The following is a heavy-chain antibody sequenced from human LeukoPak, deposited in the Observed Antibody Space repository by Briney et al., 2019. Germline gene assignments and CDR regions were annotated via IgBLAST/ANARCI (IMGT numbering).Heavy chain of an antibody. CDR1: GGSISGFD. V-gene: IGHV4-59*12. D-gene: IGHD3-16*01. J-gene: IGHJ4*02. CDR2: VYYSGTT. CDR3: ARKRKGAYDFDY. Sequence: SETLSLTCTVSGGSISGFDWSWIRQPPRKGLEWIGYVYYSGTTNYNPSLKSRVTISVDTSKSQFSLKLSSVTAADTAVYYCARKRKGAYDFDYWGQGTLVTVSS.